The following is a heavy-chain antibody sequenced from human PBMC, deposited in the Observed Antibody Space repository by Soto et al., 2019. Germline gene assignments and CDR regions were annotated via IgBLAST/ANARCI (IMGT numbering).Heavy chain of an antibody. Sequence: EVQLVESGGGLVQPGGSLRLSCAASGXTFSXYXXXXGRQAPGKGLVWVSRVNNDGTDTTHADSVKGRFTISRDNAENTLYLQMNSLRAEDTAVYYCARGGLQHALDVWGQGSTVTVSS. V-gene: IGHV3-74*03. CDR3: ARGGLQHALDV. CDR2: VNNDGTDT. D-gene: IGHD6-13*01. J-gene: IGHJ6*02. CDR1: GXTFSXYX.